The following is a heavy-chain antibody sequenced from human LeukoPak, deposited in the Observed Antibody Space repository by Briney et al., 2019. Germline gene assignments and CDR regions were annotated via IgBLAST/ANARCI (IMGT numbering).Heavy chain of an antibody. V-gene: IGHV3-21*01. CDR1: GFTFSGYS. D-gene: IGHD6-19*01. CDR2: IDSSSSYI. J-gene: IGHJ3*02. CDR3: VASMTTWGTFDI. Sequence: GGSLRLSCSASGFTFSGYSMNWVRQAPGKGLEWVSFIDSSSSYIYYADSVKGRFSISRDNAKNSLYLQMNSLRDEDTAVYYCVASMTTWGTFDIWGQGTMVTVSS.